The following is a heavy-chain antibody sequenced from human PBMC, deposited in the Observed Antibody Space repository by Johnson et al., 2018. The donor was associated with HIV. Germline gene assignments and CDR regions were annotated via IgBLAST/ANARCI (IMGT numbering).Heavy chain of an antibody. CDR3: ARDKDYGGNHDAFDI. J-gene: IGHJ3*02. V-gene: IGHV3-33*08. D-gene: IGHD4-23*01. CDR1: GLSFSNFG. Sequence: HVQLVESGGGVVQPGKSLTLSCVASGLSFSNFGIHWVRQAPGKGPEWVAVISFDGNLKKYADSVKGRFTISRDNSKNTLYLQMEILRADDTALYYCARDKDYGGNHDAFDIWGQGTMVTVSS. CDR2: ISFDGNLK.